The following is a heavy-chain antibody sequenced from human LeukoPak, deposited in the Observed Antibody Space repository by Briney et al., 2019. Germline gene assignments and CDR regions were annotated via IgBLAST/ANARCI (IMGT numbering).Heavy chain of an antibody. CDR2: IYPGDSDT. Sequence: GESLKISCKGSGYSFTSYWIGWVRQMPGKGLEWMGIIYPGDSDTRYSPSFQGQVTISADKSISTAYPQWSSLRSEDTAVYYCARWVVGATPQRYYYYGMDVWGQGTTVTVSS. D-gene: IGHD1-26*01. V-gene: IGHV5-51*01. J-gene: IGHJ6*02. CDR3: ARWVVGATPQRYYYYGMDV. CDR1: GYSFTSYW.